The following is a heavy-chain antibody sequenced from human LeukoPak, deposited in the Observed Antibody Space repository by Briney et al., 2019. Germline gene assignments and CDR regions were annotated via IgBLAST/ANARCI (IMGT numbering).Heavy chain of an antibody. CDR1: GFTLSSYV. V-gene: IGHV3-30*04. CDR3: ARDPDELGQYYFDY. Sequence: GRSLRLSCAASGFTLSSYVIHWVRQAPGKGLEWVAVISNDGSNKDYADSVKGRFTISRDNSKNTLYLQMNSLRPEDTAVYYCARDPDELGQYYFDYWGQGTLVTASS. D-gene: IGHD7-27*01. J-gene: IGHJ4*02. CDR2: ISNDGSNK.